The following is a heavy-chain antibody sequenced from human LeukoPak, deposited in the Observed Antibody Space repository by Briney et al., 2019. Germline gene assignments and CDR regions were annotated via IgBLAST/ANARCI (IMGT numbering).Heavy chain of an antibody. J-gene: IGHJ3*02. Sequence: PGGSLRLSCAASGFTFSSYAMSWVRQAPGKGLEWVSAIIGSGGSTYYADSVKGRFTISRDNSKNTLYLQMNSLRAEDTAVYYCAKDQRISMSGPPDAFDIWGQGTMVTVSS. CDR1: GFTFSSYA. CDR3: AKDQRISMSGPPDAFDI. V-gene: IGHV3-23*01. CDR2: IIGSGGST. D-gene: IGHD3-3*01.